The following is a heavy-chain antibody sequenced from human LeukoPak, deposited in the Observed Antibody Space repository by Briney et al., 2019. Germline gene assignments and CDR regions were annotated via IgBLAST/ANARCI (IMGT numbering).Heavy chain of an antibody. Sequence: ASVKVSCKASGYTFTSYYMHWVRQAPGQGLEWMGIINPSGGSTSYAQKFQGRVTMTEDTSTDTAYMELSSLRSEDTAVYYCATHADYYGSGTWGQGTLVTVSS. J-gene: IGHJ4*02. D-gene: IGHD3-10*01. CDR2: INPSGGST. CDR3: ATHADYYGSGT. CDR1: GYTFTSYY. V-gene: IGHV1-46*01.